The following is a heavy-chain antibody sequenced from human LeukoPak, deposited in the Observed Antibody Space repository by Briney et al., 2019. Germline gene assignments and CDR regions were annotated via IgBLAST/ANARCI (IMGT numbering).Heavy chain of an antibody. CDR1: GASISSGSYF. Sequence: PSQTLSLTCTVSGASISSGSYFWSWVRQPAGKALEWIGRFHTSGGTNYNPSLESRVTISVDTSKNQFSLKLTSVTAADTAVYYCASTVFGVTYNWFDPWGQGTLATVSS. V-gene: IGHV4-61*02. CDR2: FHTSGGT. CDR3: ASTVFGVTYNWFDP. J-gene: IGHJ5*02. D-gene: IGHD3-3*01.